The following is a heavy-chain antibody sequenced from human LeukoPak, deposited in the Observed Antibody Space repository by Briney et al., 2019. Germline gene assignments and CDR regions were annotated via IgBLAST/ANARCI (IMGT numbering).Heavy chain of an antibody. J-gene: IGHJ3*02. D-gene: IGHD4/OR15-4a*01. CDR3: ARSRTMVVSNAFDI. CDR2: IKQDGSEK. CDR1: GFTISSYW. V-gene: IGHV3-7*01. Sequence: PGGSLRLSCAASGFTISSYWMNWVRQAPGKGLEWVANIKQDGSEKYYVDSVKGRFTISRDNAKNSLYLQMNSLRAEDTAVYYCARSRTMVVSNAFDIWGQGTMVTVSS.